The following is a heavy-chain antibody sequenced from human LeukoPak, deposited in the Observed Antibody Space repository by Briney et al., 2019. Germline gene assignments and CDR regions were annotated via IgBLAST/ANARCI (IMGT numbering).Heavy chain of an antibody. CDR2: ISGSGATT. Sequence: SGGSLRLSCAASGFSFRAYAMTWVRQAPGKGLEWVSSISGSGATTYNADPLKGRFTISRDNSENTLYLQMNSLRAEDTAVYYCVKESTSSGYYYAPDYWGQGTLVTVS. J-gene: IGHJ4*02. CDR3: VKESTSSGYYYAPDY. D-gene: IGHD3-22*01. V-gene: IGHV3-23*01. CDR1: GFSFRAYA.